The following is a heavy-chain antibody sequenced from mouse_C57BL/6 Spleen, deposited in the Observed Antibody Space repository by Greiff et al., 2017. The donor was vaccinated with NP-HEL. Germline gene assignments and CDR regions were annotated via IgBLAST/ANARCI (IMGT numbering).Heavy chain of an antibody. CDR1: GYTFTSYW. CDR3: ARRENYDY. Sequence: QVQLQQPGAELVRPGTSVKLSCKASGYTFTSYWMRWVKQRPGQGLEWIGVIDPSDSFTTYNQKFKGKATLTVDTSPSTAYMQHSSLSSEDTAFYYSARRENYDYWGKGTTLTVST. V-gene: IGHV1-59*01. CDR2: IDPSDSFT. J-gene: IGHJ2*01.